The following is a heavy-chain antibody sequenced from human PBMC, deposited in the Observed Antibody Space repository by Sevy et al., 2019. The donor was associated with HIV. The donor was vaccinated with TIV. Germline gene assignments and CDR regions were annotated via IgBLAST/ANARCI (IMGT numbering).Heavy chain of an antibody. Sequence: ASVKVSCKICGYRLSELSMHWVRQAPGKGLEWMGRFDPEDGEIIYAQKFQGRVTVTEDTSTDTAYMELSRLRSEDTAVYYCATGREYYDENSGYFDYWGPGTLVTVSS. D-gene: IGHD3-22*01. V-gene: IGHV1-24*01. CDR2: FDPEDGEI. J-gene: IGHJ4*02. CDR1: GYRLSELS. CDR3: ATGREYYDENSGYFDY.